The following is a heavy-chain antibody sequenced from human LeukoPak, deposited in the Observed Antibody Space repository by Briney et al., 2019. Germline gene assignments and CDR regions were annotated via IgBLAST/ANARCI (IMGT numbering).Heavy chain of an antibody. CDR2: TYFRSKWYF. J-gene: IGHJ4*02. Sequence: SQTLSLTCAISGDSVSSNSVAWNWIRQSPSRGLEWLGGTYFRSKWYFDYAVSVKSRITINPDTSKNQFSLHLNSVTPEDTAMYYCARDYGDFWGQGTLVTVSS. V-gene: IGHV6-1*01. CDR1: GDSVSSNSVA. CDR3: ARDYGDF. D-gene: IGHD4-17*01.